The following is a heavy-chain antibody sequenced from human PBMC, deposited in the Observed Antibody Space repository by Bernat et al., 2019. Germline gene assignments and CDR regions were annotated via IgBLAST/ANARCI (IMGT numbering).Heavy chain of an antibody. CDR2: MSADGVTT. Sequence: EVQLLESGGGLVSPGGSLRLSCGASGFNFRNYAMSWVRQAPGKGLEWVSVMSADGVTTYYGDSVQGRFTMSRDNSNNTLNLQINRLRAEDTALYYCAKHKRLHVERVMVYDAFDIWGQGTMVTVSS. CDR1: GFNFRNYA. D-gene: IGHD5-18*01. CDR3: AKHKRLHVERVMVYDAFDI. J-gene: IGHJ3*02. V-gene: IGHV3-23*01.